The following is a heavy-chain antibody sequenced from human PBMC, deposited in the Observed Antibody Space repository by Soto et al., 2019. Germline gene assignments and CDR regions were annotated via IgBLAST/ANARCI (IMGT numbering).Heavy chain of an antibody. Sequence: GASVKVSCKASGFTFTSSAVQWVRQARGQRLEWIGWIVVGSGNTNYAQKFQERVTITRDMSTSTAYMELSSLRSEDTAVYYCAACAVPAARDYYYYGMDVWGQGTTVTVSS. V-gene: IGHV1-58*01. CDR2: IVVGSGNT. D-gene: IGHD2-2*01. CDR3: AACAVPAARDYYYYGMDV. J-gene: IGHJ6*02. CDR1: GFTFTSSA.